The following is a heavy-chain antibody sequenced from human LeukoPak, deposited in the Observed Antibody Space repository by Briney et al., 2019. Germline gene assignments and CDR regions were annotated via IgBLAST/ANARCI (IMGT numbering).Heavy chain of an antibody. Sequence: ASVKVSCKASGYTFTGYYMHWVRQAPGQGLEWMGWINPNSGGTNYAQKSQGWVTMTRDTSISTAYMELSRLRSDDTAVYYCARAYGSGGYYTDYWGQGTLVTVSS. J-gene: IGHJ4*02. D-gene: IGHD3-10*01. CDR2: INPNSGGT. V-gene: IGHV1-2*04. CDR3: ARAYGSGGYYTDY. CDR1: GYTFTGYY.